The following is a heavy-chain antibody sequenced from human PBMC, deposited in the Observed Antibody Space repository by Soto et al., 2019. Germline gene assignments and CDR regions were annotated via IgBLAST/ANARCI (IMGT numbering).Heavy chain of an antibody. J-gene: IGHJ4*02. CDR2: ISGSGNST. Sequence: GGSLRLSCAASGFTFSSYAMSWVRQAPGKGLEWVSEISGSGNSTNYADSVKGRFTFSRDNSKNTLYLQMNSLRAEDTAVYYCAKSGPVTGPFDFWGQGTLVTVSS. D-gene: IGHD6-19*01. CDR3: AKSGPVTGPFDF. CDR1: GFTFSSYA. V-gene: IGHV3-23*01.